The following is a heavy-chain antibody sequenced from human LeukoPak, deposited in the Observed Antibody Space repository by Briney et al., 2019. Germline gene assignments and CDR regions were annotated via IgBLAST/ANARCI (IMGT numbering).Heavy chain of an antibody. CDR3: ARPRGYDFWSGYYTVKYYFDY. CDR1: GYTVTSYG. CDR2: ISAYNGNT. Sequence: GASVKVSCKASGYTVTSYGISWVRQAPGQGLEWMGWISAYNGNTNYAQKLQGRVTMTTDTSTSTAYMELRSLRSDDTAVYYCARPRGYDFWSGYYTVKYYFDYWGQGTLVTVSS. V-gene: IGHV1-18*01. D-gene: IGHD3-3*01. J-gene: IGHJ4*02.